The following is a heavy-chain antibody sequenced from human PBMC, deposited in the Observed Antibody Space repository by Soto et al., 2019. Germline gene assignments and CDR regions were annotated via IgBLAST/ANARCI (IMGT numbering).Heavy chain of an antibody. Sequence: QVQLQQWGAGLLKPSETLSLTCAVYGGSFSGYYWSWIRQPPGKGLEWIGEINHSGSTNYNPSLMTLVTISVDTPKNQCSQQPISVTAADTAVYYCARLTSLVTSIDYWGQGTLVTVSS. CDR2: INHSGST. D-gene: IGHD2-21*02. V-gene: IGHV4-34*01. CDR3: ARLTSLVTSIDY. CDR1: GGSFSGYY. J-gene: IGHJ4*02.